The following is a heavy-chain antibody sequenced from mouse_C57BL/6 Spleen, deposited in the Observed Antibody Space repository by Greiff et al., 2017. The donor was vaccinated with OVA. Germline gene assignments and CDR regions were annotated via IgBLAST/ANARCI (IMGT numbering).Heavy chain of an antibody. Sequence: VQLQQSGAELMKPGASVKLSCKATGYTFTGYWIEWVKQRPGHGLEWIGEILPGSGSTNYNEKFKGKATFTADTSSNTAYMQLSSLTTEDSASYCCARGYYPYWYFDVWGTGTTVTVSS. CDR3: ARGYYPYWYFDV. D-gene: IGHD1-1*01. CDR2: ILPGSGST. CDR1: GYTFTGYW. J-gene: IGHJ1*03. V-gene: IGHV1-9*01.